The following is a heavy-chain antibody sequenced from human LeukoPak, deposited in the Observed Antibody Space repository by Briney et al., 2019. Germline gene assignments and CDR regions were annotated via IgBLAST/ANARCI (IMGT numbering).Heavy chain of an antibody. Sequence: PSETLSLTCTVSGGSIGSSSYYWGWIRQPPGKGLEWIGSIYYSGSTYYNPSLKSRVTISVDTSKNQFSLKLSSVTAADTAVYYCARSQGIAAAGTYWGQGTLVAVSS. CDR2: IYYSGST. D-gene: IGHD6-13*01. V-gene: IGHV4-39*01. CDR1: GGSIGSSSYY. J-gene: IGHJ4*02. CDR3: ARSQGIAAAGTY.